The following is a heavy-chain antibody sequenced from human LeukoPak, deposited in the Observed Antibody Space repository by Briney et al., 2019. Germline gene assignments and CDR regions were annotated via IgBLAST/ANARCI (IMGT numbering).Heavy chain of an antibody. Sequence: GGSLRLSCAASGFTFSRYSMKWVRQAPGKGLEWVSSITSSSGYIYYADSVKGRFTISRDNAKNSLYLQMNCLRAEDTAVYYCARDTGYDFVPYYFDYWGQGTLVTVSS. J-gene: IGHJ4*02. CDR3: ARDTGYDFVPYYFDY. V-gene: IGHV3-21*01. CDR2: ITSSSGYI. CDR1: GFTFSRYS. D-gene: IGHD5-12*01.